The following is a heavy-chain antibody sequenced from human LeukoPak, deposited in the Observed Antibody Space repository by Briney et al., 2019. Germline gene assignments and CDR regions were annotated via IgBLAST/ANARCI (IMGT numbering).Heavy chain of an antibody. V-gene: IGHV4-31*03. CDR3: ARGYYFDY. CDR2: IFYSGST. J-gene: IGHJ4*02. Sequence: SQTLSLTCTVSGGSISSGGYYWSWIRQHPGKGLEWIGYIFYSGSTYYNPSLKSRVTISVDTSNNHFSPKLSSVTAADTAVYYCARGYYFDYWGQGTLVTVSS. CDR1: GGSISSGGYY.